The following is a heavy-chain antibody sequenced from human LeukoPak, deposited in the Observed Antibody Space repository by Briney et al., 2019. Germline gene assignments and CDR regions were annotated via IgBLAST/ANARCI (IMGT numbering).Heavy chain of an antibody. CDR2: ISGSGGST. CDR3: AKSGNNVLNYYYYYMDV. CDR1: GFTFSSYA. V-gene: IGHV3-23*01. J-gene: IGHJ6*03. D-gene: IGHD1/OR15-1a*01. Sequence: PGGSLRLSCAASGFTFSSYAMSWVRQAPGKGLEWVSAISGSGGSTYYADSVKGRFTISRDNSKNTLYLQMNSLRAEDTAVYYCAKSGNNVLNYYYYYMDVWGKGTTVTVSS.